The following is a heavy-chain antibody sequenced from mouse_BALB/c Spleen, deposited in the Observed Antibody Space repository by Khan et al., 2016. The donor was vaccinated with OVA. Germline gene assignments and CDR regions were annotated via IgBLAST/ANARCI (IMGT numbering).Heavy chain of an antibody. J-gene: IGHJ2*01. CDR2: ISYSGVT. D-gene: IGHD1-1*01. CDR1: GYSITSGYA. V-gene: IGHV3-2*02. Sequence: EVQLVESGPGLVKPSQSLSLTCTVTGYSITSGYAWNWIRQFPGNKLEWMGYISYSGVTSYTPSLKSRISITRDTSKNQSFLQLNSVTTEDTATYDCARGNYYGYYFDYWGQGTTLTVSS. CDR3: ARGNYYGYYFDY.